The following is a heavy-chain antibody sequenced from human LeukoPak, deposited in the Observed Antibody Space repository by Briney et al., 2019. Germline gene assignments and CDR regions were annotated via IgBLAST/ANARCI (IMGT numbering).Heavy chain of an antibody. CDR3: ARDLWSGYPLGMDV. CDR1: GFTFSDYY. V-gene: IGHV3-11*01. Sequence: GGSLRLSCAASGFTFSDYYMSWIRQAPGKGLEWVSYISSSGSTIYYADSVKGRFTISRDNAKNSLYPQMNSLRAEDTAVYYCARDLWSGYPLGMDVWGQGTTVTVSS. J-gene: IGHJ6*02. CDR2: ISSSGSTI. D-gene: IGHD3-3*01.